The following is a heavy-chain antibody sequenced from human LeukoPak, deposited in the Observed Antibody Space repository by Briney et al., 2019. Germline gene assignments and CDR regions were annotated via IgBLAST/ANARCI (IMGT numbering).Heavy chain of an antibody. CDR3: AKDLIRGAISYFDY. Sequence: GGSLRLSCAASGFTFSSYAMHWVRQAPGKGLEWVAVISYDGSNKYYADSVKGRFSISRDNSKNTLYVQMNSLRAEDTAIYYCAKDLIRGAISYFDYWGQGTLVTVSS. CDR1: GFTFSSYA. CDR2: ISYDGSNK. D-gene: IGHD3-10*01. V-gene: IGHV3-30-3*01. J-gene: IGHJ4*02.